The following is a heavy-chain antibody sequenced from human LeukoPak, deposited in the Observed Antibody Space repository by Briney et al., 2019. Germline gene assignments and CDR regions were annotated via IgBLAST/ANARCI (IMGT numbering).Heavy chain of an antibody. CDR2: IYSGGST. V-gene: IGHV3-66*02. J-gene: IGHJ3*02. CDR3: ARDLSVGSSWASDAFDI. D-gene: IGHD6-13*01. Sequence: GGSLRLSCAASGFTVSSNYMSWVRQAPGKGLEWVSVIYSGGSTYYADSVKGRFTIPRDNSENTLYLQMNSLRAEDTAVYYCARDLSVGSSWASDAFDIWGQGTMVTVSS. CDR1: GFTVSSNY.